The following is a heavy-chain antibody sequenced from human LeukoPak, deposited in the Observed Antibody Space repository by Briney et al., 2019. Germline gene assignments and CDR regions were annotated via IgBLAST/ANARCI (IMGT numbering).Heavy chain of an antibody. D-gene: IGHD3-10*01. Sequence: GGFLRLSCTTSGLRFSDLWMHWVRQAPGKGLVWVSRIRGDWHDTTYADSVKGRFTISRDNAQNTLYLQMNSLRVEDTAVYYCASDRVLGSGSLDNWGQGTLVTVSS. CDR1: GLRFSDLW. CDR3: ASDRVLGSGSLDN. CDR2: IRGDWHDT. V-gene: IGHV3-74*01. J-gene: IGHJ4*02.